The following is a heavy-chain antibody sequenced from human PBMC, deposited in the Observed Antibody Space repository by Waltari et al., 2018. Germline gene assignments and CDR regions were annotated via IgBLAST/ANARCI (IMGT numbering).Heavy chain of an antibody. Sequence: QVQLVESGGGVVQPGRSLRLSCATSGFTFRSYAIYWVRKAPGKGLEWVAFISYDGSNKEYADSVKGRFTISRDNSKNTLYLQMNGLRAEDTAVYYCTRKSQLLWTGQDYYYGMDVWGQGTTVTVSS. CDR1: GFTFRSYA. J-gene: IGHJ6*02. CDR3: TRKSQLLWTGQDYYYGMDV. V-gene: IGHV3-33*01. CDR2: ISYDGSNK. D-gene: IGHD2-2*01.